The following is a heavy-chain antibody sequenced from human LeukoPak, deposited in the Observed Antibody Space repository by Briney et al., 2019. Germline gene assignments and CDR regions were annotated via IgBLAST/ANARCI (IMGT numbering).Heavy chain of an antibody. Sequence: PGGSLRLSCAASGFTVSSNCMSWVRQAPGKGLEWDSAVYSGGDTYYADSVKGRFTISRDNSKNTVYLQMNSLRAEDTAVYYCAREGSYYEFDYWGQGTLVTVSS. V-gene: IGHV3-53*01. CDR3: AREGSYYEFDY. CDR2: VYSGGDT. D-gene: IGHD1-26*01. J-gene: IGHJ4*02. CDR1: GFTVSSNC.